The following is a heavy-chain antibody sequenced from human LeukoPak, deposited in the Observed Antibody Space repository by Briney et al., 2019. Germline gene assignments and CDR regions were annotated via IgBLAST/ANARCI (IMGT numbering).Heavy chain of an antibody. CDR1: GVSVSDYW. CDR2: ISRSGNFI. D-gene: IGHD1-14*01. J-gene: IGHJ4*02. CDR3: ARVETTGRT. V-gene: IGHV3-21*01. Sequence: GGSLRLSCAASGVSVSDYWMSWVGQAPGKGREWVSSISRSGNFIYYGDSVKGRFTISRDNAKNSLYLQMNSLRAEDTAVYYCARVETTGRTWGQGTLVSVSA.